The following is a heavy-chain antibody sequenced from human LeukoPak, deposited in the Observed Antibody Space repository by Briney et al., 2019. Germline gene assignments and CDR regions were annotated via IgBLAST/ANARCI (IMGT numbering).Heavy chain of an antibody. D-gene: IGHD6-13*01. V-gene: IGHV1-18*01. CDR2: ISAYNGNT. CDR1: GYTFTSYG. Sequence: ASVKVSCKASGYTFTSYGISWVRQAPGQGLEWMGWISAYNGNTNYAQKLQGRVTTTTDTSTSTAYMELSRLRSDDTAVYYCARDQDSSSSVGFDPWGQGTLVTVSS. J-gene: IGHJ5*02. CDR3: ARDQDSSSSVGFDP.